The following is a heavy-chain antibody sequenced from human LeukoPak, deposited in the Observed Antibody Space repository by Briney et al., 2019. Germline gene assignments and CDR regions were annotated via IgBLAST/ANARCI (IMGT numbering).Heavy chain of an antibody. J-gene: IGHJ4*02. V-gene: IGHV3-23*01. CDR2: ISGRGGST. Sequence: PGGSLRLSCAASGFTFSSYAMSWVRQAPGKGLEGVSAISGRGGSTYCADSVKGRFTISRDNSRDTMYLQMNSLRAEDTAVYYCATWGLGYCSSTSCYSFDYWGQGTLVTVSS. D-gene: IGHD2-2*01. CDR3: ATWGLGYCSSTSCYSFDY. CDR1: GFTFSSYA.